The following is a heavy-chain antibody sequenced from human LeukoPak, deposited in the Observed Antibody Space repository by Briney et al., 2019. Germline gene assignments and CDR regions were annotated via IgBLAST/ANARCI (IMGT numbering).Heavy chain of an antibody. V-gene: IGHV3-23*01. CDR1: GLTFSSYA. CDR2: ISGSGGST. CDR3: AKLSSSASAY. D-gene: IGHD6-6*01. J-gene: IGHJ4*02. Sequence: PGGSLRLSCAASGLTFSSYAMSWVRQAPGKGLEWVSTISGSGGSTYYADSVKGRFTISRDNSKNTLYLQMNSLRVEDTAVYYCAKLSSSASAYWGQGTLVTVSS.